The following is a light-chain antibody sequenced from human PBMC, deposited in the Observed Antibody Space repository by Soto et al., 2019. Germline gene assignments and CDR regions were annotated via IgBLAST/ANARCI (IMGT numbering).Light chain of an antibody. CDR3: SSYTSSSTLV. Sequence: QSALTQPASVSGSPGQSITISCTGTSSDVGAYNFVSWYQQHPGKAPKLMIYDVSNRPSGVSNRFSGSKSDNTASLTISGLQAEDEADYYCSSYTSSSTLVFGGGTQLTVL. J-gene: IGLJ3*02. CDR1: SSDVGAYNF. CDR2: DVS. V-gene: IGLV2-14*03.